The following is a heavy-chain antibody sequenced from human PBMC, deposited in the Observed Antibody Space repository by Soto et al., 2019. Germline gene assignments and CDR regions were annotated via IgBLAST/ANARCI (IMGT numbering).Heavy chain of an antibody. J-gene: IGHJ4*02. CDR2: ISGSGGST. V-gene: IGHV3-23*01. CDR3: ANIYDFWSGYSPLGFDY. CDR1: GFTFSSYA. Sequence: EVQLLESGGGLVQPGGSLRLSCAASGFTFSSYAMSWVRQAPGKGLEWVSAISGSGGSTYYADSVKGWFTISRDNSKNTLYLQMNSLRADDTAVYYCANIYDFWSGYSPLGFDYWGQGTLVTVSS. D-gene: IGHD3-3*01.